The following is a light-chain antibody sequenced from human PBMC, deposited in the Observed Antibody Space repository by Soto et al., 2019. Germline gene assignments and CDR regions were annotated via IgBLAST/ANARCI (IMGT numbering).Light chain of an antibody. CDR3: SSYTGSTNYV. CDR1: STDVGMYNY. J-gene: IGLJ1*01. Sequence: QSVLTQPASVSGFPGQSITISFTGISTDVGMYNYVSCYQQHPGKAPNLMIYHVTNRPSGVSNRSSGSKSANTASLTISGLQAEDAADYYCSSYTGSTNYVFGTGTKVTVL. CDR2: HVT. V-gene: IGLV2-14*01.